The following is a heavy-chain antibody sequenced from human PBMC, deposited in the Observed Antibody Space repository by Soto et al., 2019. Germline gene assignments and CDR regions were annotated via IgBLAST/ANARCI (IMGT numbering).Heavy chain of an antibody. J-gene: IGHJ4*02. CDR2: MNPNSGNT. D-gene: IGHD3-10*01. V-gene: IGHV1-8*01. Sequence: ASVKVSCKASGYTFTSYDINWVRQATGQGLEWMGWMNPNSGNTGYAQKFQGRVTMTRNTSISTAYMELSSLRSEDTAVYYCARVSGAGLLWFGESPVYFDYWGQGTLVTVSS. CDR3: ARVSGAGLLWFGESPVYFDY. CDR1: GYTFTSYD.